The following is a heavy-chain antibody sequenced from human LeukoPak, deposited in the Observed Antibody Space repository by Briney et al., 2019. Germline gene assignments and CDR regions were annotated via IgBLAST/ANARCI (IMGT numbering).Heavy chain of an antibody. CDR2: VDREDGES. CDR3: ATSIGAFFPDK. CDR1: GNTFSDFY. V-gene: IGHV1-69-2*01. Sequence: ATVKIFCKASGNTFSDFYIHWVRQTPEKGLEWMGRVDREDGESVYAEKWQGRVTMTADPSTDTGHMELSSLTFDDTAVYYCATSIGAFFPDKWGQGTLVTVSS. J-gene: IGHJ4*02. D-gene: IGHD2/OR15-2a*01.